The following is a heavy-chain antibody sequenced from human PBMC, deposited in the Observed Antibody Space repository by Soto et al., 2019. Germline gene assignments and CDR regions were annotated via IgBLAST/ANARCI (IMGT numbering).Heavy chain of an antibody. Sequence: EVQLVESGGGLVQPGGSLRLSCAASGFTFSSYEMNWVRQAPGKGLEWVSYISSSGSTIYYADSVKGRFTISRDNAKNTLYLQMKSLRAEDTAVYYCAREHARITGTPFDYWGQGTLVTVSS. CDR3: AREHARITGTPFDY. CDR1: GFTFSSYE. J-gene: IGHJ4*02. V-gene: IGHV3-48*03. CDR2: ISSSGSTI. D-gene: IGHD1-7*01.